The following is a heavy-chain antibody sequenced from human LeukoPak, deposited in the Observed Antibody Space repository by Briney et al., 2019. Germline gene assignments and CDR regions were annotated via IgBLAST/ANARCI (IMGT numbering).Heavy chain of an antibody. CDR1: GGSLSSYY. V-gene: IGHV4-59*01. J-gene: IGHJ3*02. CDR2: IYYSGST. CDR3: ARTGDYGAFDI. Sequence: SETLSLTCTVSGGSLSSYYGSWIRQPPGKGLEWIGYIYYSGSTNYNPSLKSRVTISVDTSKNQFSLKLSSVTAADTAVYYCARTGDYGAFDIWGQGTMVTVSS. D-gene: IGHD4-17*01.